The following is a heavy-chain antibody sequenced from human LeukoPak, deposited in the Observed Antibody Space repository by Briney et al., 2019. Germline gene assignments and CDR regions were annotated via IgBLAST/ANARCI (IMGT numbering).Heavy chain of an antibody. Sequence: PGGSLRLSCAASGFTFSSYSMNWVRQAPGKGLEWVSSISSSSSYIYYADSVKGRFTISRDNAKNSLYLQMNSLRAEDTAVYYCARDPSVAAAASPPPNYWGQGTLVTVSS. CDR2: ISSSSSYI. J-gene: IGHJ4*02. V-gene: IGHV3-21*01. CDR1: GFTFSSYS. D-gene: IGHD6-13*01. CDR3: ARDPSVAAAASPPPNY.